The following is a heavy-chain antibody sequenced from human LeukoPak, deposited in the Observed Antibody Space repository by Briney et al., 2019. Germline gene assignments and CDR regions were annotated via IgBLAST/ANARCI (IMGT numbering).Heavy chain of an antibody. D-gene: IGHD1-26*01. J-gene: IGHJ4*02. CDR3: ARAVGRYSGSYYFDY. CDR1: GFTFSSYA. Sequence: GGSLRLSCAASGFTFSSYAMSWVRQAPGKGLEWVAVIWYDGSNKYYADSVKGRFTISRDNSKNTLYLQMNSLRAEDTAVYYCARAVGRYSGSYYFDYWGQGTLVTVSS. CDR2: IWYDGSNK. V-gene: IGHV3-33*08.